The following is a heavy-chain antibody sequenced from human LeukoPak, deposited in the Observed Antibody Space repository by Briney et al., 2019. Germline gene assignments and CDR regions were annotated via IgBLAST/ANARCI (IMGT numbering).Heavy chain of an antibody. CDR2: IYYSGST. CDR3: ARHLSWSGYPKVDY. D-gene: IGHD3-3*01. CDR1: GASISSSSYY. J-gene: IGHJ4*02. V-gene: IGHV4-39*01. Sequence: KPSETLSLTCTVSGASISSSSYYWGWIRQPPGKGLEWIGSIYYSGSTYYNPSLKSRVTISLDTSKNQFSQRLMSATAADTAVYYCARHLSWSGYPKVDYWGQGTLVTVSS.